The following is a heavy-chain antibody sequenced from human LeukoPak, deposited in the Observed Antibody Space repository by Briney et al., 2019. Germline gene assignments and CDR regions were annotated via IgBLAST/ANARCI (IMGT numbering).Heavy chain of an antibody. D-gene: IGHD6-19*01. Sequence: GGSLRLSCAASGFTFSSYGMHWVRQAPGKGLEWVAVISYDGSNKYYADSVKGRFTISRDNSKNTPYLQMNSLRAEDTAVYYCAKTHSSGWYFDYWGQGTLVTVSS. J-gene: IGHJ4*02. CDR3: AKTHSSGWYFDY. V-gene: IGHV3-30*18. CDR1: GFTFSSYG. CDR2: ISYDGSNK.